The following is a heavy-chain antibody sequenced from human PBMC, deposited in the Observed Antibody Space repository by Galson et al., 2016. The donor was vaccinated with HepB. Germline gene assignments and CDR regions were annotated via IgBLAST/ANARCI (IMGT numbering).Heavy chain of an antibody. CDR3: ARDSGRIEYCTNASCYSRGAAINWFDP. CDR1: GYTFTTYY. J-gene: IGHJ5*02. D-gene: IGHD2-2*02. Sequence: SVKVSCKASGYTFTTYYMHWVRQAPGQGLEWMGRINPSVGSATYAQKFQGRVTMTRDTSTSTVCMELSSLRSEDTAVYYCARDSGRIEYCTNASCYSRGAAINWFDPWGQGTLVTVSS. V-gene: IGHV1-46*01. CDR2: INPSVGSA.